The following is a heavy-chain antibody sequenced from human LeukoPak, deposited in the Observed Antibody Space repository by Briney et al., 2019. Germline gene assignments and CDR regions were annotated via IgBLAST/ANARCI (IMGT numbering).Heavy chain of an antibody. D-gene: IGHD1-26*01. CDR3: ARSTFPEEHYYYGMDV. CDR1: GGTFSSYA. V-gene: IGHV1-69*13. CDR2: IIPIFGTA. Sequence: SVKVSCKASGGTFSSYAISWVRQAPGQGLEWMGGIIPIFGTANYAQRFQGRVTITADESTSTAYMELSSLRSEDTAVYYCARSTFPEEHYYYGMDVWGKGTTVTVSS. J-gene: IGHJ6*04.